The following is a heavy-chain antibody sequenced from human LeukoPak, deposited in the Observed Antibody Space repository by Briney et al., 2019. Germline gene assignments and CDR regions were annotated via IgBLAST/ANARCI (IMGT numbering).Heavy chain of an antibody. V-gene: IGHV3-7*01. Sequence: GSLRLSCAASGFTFSKYWMTWVRQAPGKGLEWVANINQIGSERYYVDSVKGRFTMSRDNAKNSMYLQMNSLRAEDTAVYYCARDKEEMVRAPYAFGIWGQGTMVTVSS. D-gene: IGHD3-10*01. CDR3: ARDKEEMVRAPYAFGI. CDR2: INQIGSER. CDR1: GFTFSKYW. J-gene: IGHJ3*02.